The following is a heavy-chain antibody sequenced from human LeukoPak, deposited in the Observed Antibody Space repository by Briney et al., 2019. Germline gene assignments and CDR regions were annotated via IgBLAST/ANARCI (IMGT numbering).Heavy chain of an antibody. CDR2: INHSGST. J-gene: IGHJ4*02. CDR1: GGSFSGYY. CDR3: ARARAYCSGGSCYSYNFDY. Sequence: TSETLSPTCAGYGGSFSGYYWSWIRQPPGKGLEWIGEINHSGSTNYNPSLKSRVTISVDTSKNQFSLKLSSVTAADTAVYYCARARAYCSGGSCYSYNFDYWGQGTLVTVSS. D-gene: IGHD2-15*01. V-gene: IGHV4-34*01.